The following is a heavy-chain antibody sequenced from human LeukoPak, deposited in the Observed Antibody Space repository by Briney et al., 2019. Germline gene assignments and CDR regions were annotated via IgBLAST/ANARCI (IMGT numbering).Heavy chain of an antibody. J-gene: IGHJ4*02. V-gene: IGHV4-34*01. Sequence: PSETLSLTCAVYGGSFSGYYWSWIRQPPGKGLEWIGEINHSGSTNYNPSLKSRVTISVDTSKTQFSLKLTSVTAADTAVYYCARDLRTGWTTALSNWGQGTLVTVSS. CDR2: INHSGST. CDR1: GGSFSGYY. D-gene: IGHD4-17*01. CDR3: ARDLRTGWTTALSN.